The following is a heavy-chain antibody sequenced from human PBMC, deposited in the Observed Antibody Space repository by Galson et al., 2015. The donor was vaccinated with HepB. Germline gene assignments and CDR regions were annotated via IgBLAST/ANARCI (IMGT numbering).Heavy chain of an antibody. CDR3: ARICSSTSCYTDDAFDI. CDR2: ISSSSSYT. J-gene: IGHJ3*02. D-gene: IGHD2-2*02. V-gene: IGHV3-11*06. CDR1: GFTFSDYY. Sequence: SLRLSCAASGFTFSDYYMSWIRQAPGKGLEWVSYISSSSSYTNYADSVKGRFTISRDNAKNSLYLQMNSLRAEDTAVYYCARICSSTSCYTDDAFDIWGQGTMVTVSS.